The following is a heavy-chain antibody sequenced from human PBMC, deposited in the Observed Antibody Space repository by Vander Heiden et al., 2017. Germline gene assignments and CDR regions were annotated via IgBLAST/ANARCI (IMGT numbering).Heavy chain of an antibody. CDR2: IANDGGNK. D-gene: IGHD1-1*01. J-gene: IGHJ6*02. CDR3: AKDLTTLTLAMDV. CDR1: GFSFSTYG. Sequence: QVQLVESGGGMVQPGRPLRLSCAASGFSFSTYGMHWVRQAPGKGLGWVAVIANDGGNKYYAESVKGRFTISRDNSKNTLYLQMNSLRADDSAVYSCAKDLTTLTLAMDVWGQGTTVIVSS. V-gene: IGHV3-30*18.